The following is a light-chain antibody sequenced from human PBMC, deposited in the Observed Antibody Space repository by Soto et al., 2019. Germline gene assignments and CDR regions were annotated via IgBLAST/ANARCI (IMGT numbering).Light chain of an antibody. CDR1: QSVSSN. J-gene: IGKJ4*01. Sequence: ETVMTQSPATLSVSPGERATLSCRASQSVSSNLAWLQQKPGQAPSLLFYGASTRATGIPARFSGSGSGIEFTLTISRLQSEDFAVYDCKKYNGWTTLTFGGGTKGEIK. V-gene: IGKV3-15*01. CDR3: KKYNGWTTLT. CDR2: GAS.